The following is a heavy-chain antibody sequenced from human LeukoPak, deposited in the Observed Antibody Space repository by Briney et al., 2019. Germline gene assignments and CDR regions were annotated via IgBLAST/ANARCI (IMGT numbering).Heavy chain of an antibody. V-gene: IGHV1-18*01. CDR1: GYTLTNYG. Sequence: GASVKVSCKASGYTLTNYGISWFRQAPGHGLEWMGWITPYNGNTKYAQSVQARVTMTTDISTGTAYMELRSLRSDDTAIYYCARDGSGAPQLLWFAESPHWVDPWGQGTLVTVSS. D-gene: IGHD3-10*01. CDR3: ARDGSGAPQLLWFAESPHWVDP. J-gene: IGHJ5*02. CDR2: ITPYNGNT.